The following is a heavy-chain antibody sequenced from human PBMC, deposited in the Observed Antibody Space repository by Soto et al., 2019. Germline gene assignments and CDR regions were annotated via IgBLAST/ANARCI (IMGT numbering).Heavy chain of an antibody. J-gene: IGHJ4*02. V-gene: IGHV3-30-3*01. CDR1: GFTFSSYT. D-gene: IGHD4-17*01. CDR3: ARAPAPDYGGVGDY. CDR2: ISHDGSHK. Sequence: GGSLRLSCAAAGFTFSSYTIHWVRQAPGKGLEWVAVISHDGSHKYYADFVKGRFTISRDNSKNTVYLQTNSLRAEDTAVYYCARAPAPDYGGVGDYWGQGTLVTVS.